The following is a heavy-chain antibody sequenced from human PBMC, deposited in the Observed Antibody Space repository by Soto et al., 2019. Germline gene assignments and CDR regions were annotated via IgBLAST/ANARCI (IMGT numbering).Heavy chain of an antibody. CDR2: IYYSGST. D-gene: IGHD3-10*01. Sequence: QVQLQESGPGLVKPSETLSLTCTVSGGSVSSGSYYWSWIRQPPGKGLEWIGYIYYSGSTNYNPSLKSQVTISVDTSKNQFSLKLSSVTAADTAVYYCARDGKPWFGELFGYWGQGTLVTVSS. V-gene: IGHV4-61*01. CDR1: GGSVSSGSYY. CDR3: ARDGKPWFGELFGY. J-gene: IGHJ4*02.